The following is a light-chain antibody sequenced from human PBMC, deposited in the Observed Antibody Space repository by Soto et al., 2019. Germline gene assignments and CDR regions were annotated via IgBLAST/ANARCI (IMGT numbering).Light chain of an antibody. CDR3: QQYNKWPLFT. Sequence: EIVMTQSPDILSVSPGERATLSCRASQSISSNLAWYQQRPGQSPRLLIYGGSTRATGIPARFSGSGSGTDLTLTITNLQSEDFAIYYCQQYNKWPLFTFGPGTRVDIK. CDR1: QSISSN. J-gene: IGKJ3*01. V-gene: IGKV3-15*01. CDR2: GGS.